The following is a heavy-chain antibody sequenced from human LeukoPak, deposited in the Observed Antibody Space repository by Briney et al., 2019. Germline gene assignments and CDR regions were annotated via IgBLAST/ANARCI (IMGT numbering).Heavy chain of an antibody. V-gene: IGHV4-34*01. D-gene: IGHD5-18*01. CDR2: INHSGST. J-gene: IGHJ4*02. CDR1: GGSFSGYY. Sequence: PSETLSLTCAVYGGSFSGYYWSWIRQPPGKGLEWIGEINHSGSTNYNPSLKSRVTISVDTSKNQFSLKLSSVTAADTAVYYCATQAGYSYGYGYWGQGTLVTVSS. CDR3: ATQAGYSYGYGY.